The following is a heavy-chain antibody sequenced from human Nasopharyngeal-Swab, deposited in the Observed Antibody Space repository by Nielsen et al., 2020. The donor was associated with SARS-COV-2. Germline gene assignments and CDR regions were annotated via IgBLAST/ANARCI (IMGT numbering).Heavy chain of an antibody. V-gene: IGHV5-10-1*01. J-gene: IGHJ5*02. CDR1: GYSFTSYW. Sequence: SCKGSGYSFTSYWISWVRQMPGKGLEWMGRIDSSDSYTNYSPSFQGHVTISADKTISTAYLQRSSLKASDTAMYYCARHWSDPGNWFDPWGQGTLVTVSS. CDR2: IDSSDSYT. CDR3: ARHWSDPGNWFDP.